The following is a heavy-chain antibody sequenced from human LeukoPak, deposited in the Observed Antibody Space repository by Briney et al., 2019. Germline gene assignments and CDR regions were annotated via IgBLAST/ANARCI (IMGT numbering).Heavy chain of an antibody. CDR2: IYYSGST. CDR3: ARLWYSSSSPWFDP. Sequence: SETLSLTCTVSGGSISSSSYYWGWIRQPPGKGLEWIGSIYYSGSTYYNPSLKSRVTISVDTPKNQFSLKLSSVTAADTAVYYCARLWYSSSSPWFDPWGQGTLVTVSS. J-gene: IGHJ5*02. CDR1: GGSISSSSYY. D-gene: IGHD6-6*01. V-gene: IGHV4-39*07.